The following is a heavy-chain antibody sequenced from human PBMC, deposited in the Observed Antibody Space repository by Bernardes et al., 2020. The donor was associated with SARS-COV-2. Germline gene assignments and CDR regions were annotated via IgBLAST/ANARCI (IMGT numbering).Heavy chain of an antibody. D-gene: IGHD5-12*01. Sequence: GGSLRLSCTGSGFAFSQSWLQWVRQVPGRGLEWVANVNQDGSVKNYVDSVRGRFTVSKDNAKNSVYMEMSSLRGEDTALYYCAAGAGWLIEYWGQGILVSVSS. J-gene: IGHJ4*02. CDR1: GFAFSQSW. CDR2: VNQDGSVK. V-gene: IGHV3-7*03. CDR3: AAGAGWLIEY.